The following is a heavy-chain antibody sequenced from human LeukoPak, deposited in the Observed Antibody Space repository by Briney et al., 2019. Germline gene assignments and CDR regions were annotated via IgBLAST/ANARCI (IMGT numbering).Heavy chain of an antibody. V-gene: IGHV3-23*01. CDR1: GFTFSSYA. CDR3: AKDYDYYYGMDV. Sequence: GGSLRLSCAASGFTFSSYAKSWVRQAPGKGLEWVSAISGSGGSTYYADSVKGRFTISRDNSKNTLYLQMNSLRAEDTAVYYCAKDYDYYYGMDVWGQGTTVTVSS. J-gene: IGHJ6*02. CDR2: ISGSGGST.